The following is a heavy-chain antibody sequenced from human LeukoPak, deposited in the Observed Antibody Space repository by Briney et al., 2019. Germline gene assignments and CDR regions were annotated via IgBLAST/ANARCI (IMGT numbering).Heavy chain of an antibody. D-gene: IGHD3-10*01. CDR2: IYDSGST. CDR1: GGSIRSSYYY. V-gene: IGHV4-39*01. Sequence: SETLSLTCTVSGGSIRSSYYYWGWLRQPPGTGLEWLGSIYDSGSTYYNPSLKSRVTISVDTSKNQFSLKLNSVTAADTAVYYCARHYGLWGQGTLVTVSS. J-gene: IGHJ4*02. CDR3: ARHYGL.